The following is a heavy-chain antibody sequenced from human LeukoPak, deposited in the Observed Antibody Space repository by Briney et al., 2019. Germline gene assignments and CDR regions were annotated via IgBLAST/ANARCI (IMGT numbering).Heavy chain of an antibody. D-gene: IGHD2-2*01. V-gene: IGHV5-51*01. J-gene: IGHJ6*03. Sequence: PGESLKISCKGSGYSFTTYWIGWVRQMPGKGLEWMGVIYPGDSDTRYSPSFQDEVTISVDKPISTAYLQWSSLKASDTAMYYCARQGVVPAALAVSFYYYMDVWGKGTTVTVSS. CDR1: GYSFTTYW. CDR3: ARQGVVPAALAVSFYYYMDV. CDR2: IYPGDSDT.